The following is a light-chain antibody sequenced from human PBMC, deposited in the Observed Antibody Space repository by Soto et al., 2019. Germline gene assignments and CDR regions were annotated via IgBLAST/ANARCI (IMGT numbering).Light chain of an antibody. V-gene: IGLV2-14*01. CDR1: SSDVGGYHY. J-gene: IGLJ1*01. Sequence: QSALTQPASVSGSPGQSITISCTGTSSDVGGYHYVSWYQQHPGKAPKLIIYGVVSRPSGVSDRFSGSKSGNTASLTISGLQAEDEADYYCNSFTTRRTYVFGTGTKLTVL. CDR3: NSFTTRRTYV. CDR2: GVV.